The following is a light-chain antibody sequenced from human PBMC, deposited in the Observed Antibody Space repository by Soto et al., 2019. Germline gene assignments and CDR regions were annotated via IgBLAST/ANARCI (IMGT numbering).Light chain of an antibody. CDR2: DAS. V-gene: IGKV3D-15*01. CDR3: LQYNNWPRA. CDR1: QSVSSN. J-gene: IGKJ1*01. Sequence: EIEMTQSPATLSVSPGERATLSCRASQSVSSNLAWYQQRPGQAPRLLMYDASMRATGIPARFSGSGSGTEFTLTISSLQSEDFAIYYCLQYNNWPRAFGQGTKVEIK.